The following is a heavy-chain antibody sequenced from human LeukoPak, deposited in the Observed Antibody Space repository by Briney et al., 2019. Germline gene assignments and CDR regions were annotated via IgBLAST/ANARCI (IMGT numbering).Heavy chain of an antibody. Sequence: GGSLRLSCAASGFTFSSFAMSWVRQAPGKGLEWVSAISGSGSSTYYADSVKGRFTISRDKSKNTLYLQMNSLRAEDTAVYYCAKWDSSSWSNYWGQGTLATVSS. CDR3: AKWDSSSWSNY. D-gene: IGHD6-13*01. V-gene: IGHV3-23*01. CDR2: ISGSGSST. J-gene: IGHJ4*02. CDR1: GFTFSSFA.